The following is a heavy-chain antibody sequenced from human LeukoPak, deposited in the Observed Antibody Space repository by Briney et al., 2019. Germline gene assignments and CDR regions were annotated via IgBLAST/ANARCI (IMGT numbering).Heavy chain of an antibody. CDR3: ASFHRHRLPKSDY. CDR2: MNPETGGS. CDR1: GYIFIDYN. Sequence: EASVRVSCKTSGYIFIDYNINWVRQAPGQGLEWMGWMNPETGGSGYSHHFQGRITMTRDTSITTAYMELSSLTSEDTAVFYCASFHRHRLPKSDYWGQGTLVTVSS. V-gene: IGHV1-8*01. J-gene: IGHJ4*02. D-gene: IGHD1-14*01.